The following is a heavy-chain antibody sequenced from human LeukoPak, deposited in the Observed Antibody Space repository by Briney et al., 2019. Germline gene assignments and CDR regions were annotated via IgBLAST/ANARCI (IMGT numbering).Heavy chain of an antibody. J-gene: IGHJ5*02. Sequence: SETLSLTCSVSGGSISSYYWTWIRQPPGKGLEWIGYIYYSGSTNYNPSLKSRVTISVDTSKNQFSLKLNSVTAADTAMYYCARPVTGATNWFDPWGQGTLVTVSS. CDR3: ARPVTGATNWFDP. V-gene: IGHV4-59*08. CDR2: IYYSGST. D-gene: IGHD1-20*01. CDR1: GGSISSYY.